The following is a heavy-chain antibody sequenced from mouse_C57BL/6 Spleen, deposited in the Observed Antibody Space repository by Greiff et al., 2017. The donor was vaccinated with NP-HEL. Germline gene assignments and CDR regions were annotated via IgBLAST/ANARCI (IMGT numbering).Heavy chain of an antibody. Sequence: QVQLKQPGAELVKPGASVKLSCKASGYTFTSYWMHWVKQRPGQGLEWIGMIHPNSGSTNYNEKFKSKATLTVDKSSTTAYMQLRSLTSEDSAVYYCARLVPGAYYFDYWGQGTTLTVSS. V-gene: IGHV1-64*01. CDR1: GYTFTSYW. J-gene: IGHJ2*01. CDR2: IHPNSGST. CDR3: ARLVPGAYYFDY. D-gene: IGHD6-2*01.